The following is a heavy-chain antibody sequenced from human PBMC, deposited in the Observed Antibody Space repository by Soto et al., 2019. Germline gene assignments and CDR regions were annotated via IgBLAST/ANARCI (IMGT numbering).Heavy chain of an antibody. CDR2: FYSSGSI. CDR3: ARMYSSGSGWFHP. J-gene: IGHJ5*02. Sequence: SETLSLTCFVSGYFIGAGGYYWSWIRHHPGKGLEWIGSFYSSGSIIYNRSLRSRVSITGDMSTNQFSMSRTSVTAADTARYYCARMYSSGSGWFHPWGQGTLVTVSS. D-gene: IGHD6-19*01. V-gene: IGHV4-31*03. CDR1: GYFIGAGGYY.